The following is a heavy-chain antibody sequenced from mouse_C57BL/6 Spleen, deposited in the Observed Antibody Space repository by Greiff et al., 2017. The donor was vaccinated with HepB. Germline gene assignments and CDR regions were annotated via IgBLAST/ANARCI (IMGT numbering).Heavy chain of an antibody. V-gene: IGHV5-9*01. Sequence: EVQLVESGGGLVKPGGSLKLSCAASGFTFSSYTMSWVRQTPEKRLEWVATISGGGGNTYYPDSVKGRFTISRDNAKNTLYLQMSSLRSEDTALYYCARNGNYPWYFDVWGTGTTVTVSS. CDR3: ARNGNYPWYFDV. CDR2: ISGGGGNT. D-gene: IGHD2-1*01. J-gene: IGHJ1*03. CDR1: GFTFSSYT.